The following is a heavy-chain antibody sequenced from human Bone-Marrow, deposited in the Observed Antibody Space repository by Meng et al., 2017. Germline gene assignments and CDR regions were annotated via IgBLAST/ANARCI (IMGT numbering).Heavy chain of an antibody. CDR2: FHHSGTT. Sequence: QVQRQESGPGLVKPSGTLSLPCGVSGASVSSGYWWTWVRQPPGKGLEWIGEFHHSGTTNYNPSLRSRVTISVDTSKNQFSLRLTSVTAADTAVYYCAASSGWYRIDSWGQGTLVTVSS. V-gene: IGHV4-4*02. CDR3: AASSGWYRIDS. J-gene: IGHJ4*02. CDR1: GASVSSGYW. D-gene: IGHD6-19*01.